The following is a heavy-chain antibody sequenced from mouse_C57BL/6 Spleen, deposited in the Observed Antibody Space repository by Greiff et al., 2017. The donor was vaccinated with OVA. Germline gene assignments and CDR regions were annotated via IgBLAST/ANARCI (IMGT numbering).Heavy chain of an antibody. J-gene: IGHJ2*01. V-gene: IGHV1-69*01. CDR2: IDPSDSYT. D-gene: IGHD2-2*01. Sequence: VQLQQPGAELVMPGASVKLSCKASGCTFTSYWMHWVKQRPGQGLEWIGEIDPSDSYTNYNQKFKGKSTLTVDKSSSTAYMQLSSLTSEDSAVYYCARSAGYGYYLDYWGQGTTLTVSS. CDR3: ARSAGYGYYLDY. CDR1: GCTFTSYW.